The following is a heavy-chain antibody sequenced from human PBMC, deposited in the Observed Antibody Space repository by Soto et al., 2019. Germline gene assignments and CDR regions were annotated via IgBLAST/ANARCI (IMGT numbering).Heavy chain of an antibody. CDR3: ARIGTWALNFDY. V-gene: IGHV3-33*01. J-gene: IGHJ4*02. Sequence: PGGSLRLSCAASGFTFISYHMHWVRHSPGKGLEWVAVIWNDGSNKYYADSVKGRFTISRDNSKNTLYLQMNSLRVDDTAVYYCARIGTWALNFDYWGQGTLVTVSS. D-gene: IGHD2-8*01. CDR1: GFTFISYH. CDR2: IWNDGSNK.